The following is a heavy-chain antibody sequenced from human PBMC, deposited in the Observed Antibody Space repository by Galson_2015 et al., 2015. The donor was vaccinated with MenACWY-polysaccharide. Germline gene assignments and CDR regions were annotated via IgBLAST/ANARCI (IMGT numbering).Heavy chain of an antibody. J-gene: IGHJ4*02. CDR2: IKQDGSEI. CDR1: GFTFSRYW. Sequence: SLRLSCAASGFTFSRYWMSWVRQAPGKGLEWVANIKQDGSEIYYVDSVKGRFTISRDNAKNSLYLQMNSLRVEDTAVYYCAREGFCSDDTCYFYDYWGQGTLVTVSS. D-gene: IGHD2-15*01. V-gene: IGHV3-7*03. CDR3: AREGFCSDDTCYFYDY.